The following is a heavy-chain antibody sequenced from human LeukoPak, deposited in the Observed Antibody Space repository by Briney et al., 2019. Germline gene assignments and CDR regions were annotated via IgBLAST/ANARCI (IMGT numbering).Heavy chain of an antibody. J-gene: IGHJ4*02. Sequence: GASVKVSCKASGYTFTSYGISWVRQAPGQGLEWMGWISAYNGNTNYAQKLQGRVTMTTDTSTSTAYMELRSLRSDDTAVYYCARIPHSVFTVVVTAMNYFDYWGQGTLVTVSS. CDR1: GYTFTSYG. D-gene: IGHD2-21*02. CDR2: ISAYNGNT. V-gene: IGHV1-18*01. CDR3: ARIPHSVFTVVVTAMNYFDY.